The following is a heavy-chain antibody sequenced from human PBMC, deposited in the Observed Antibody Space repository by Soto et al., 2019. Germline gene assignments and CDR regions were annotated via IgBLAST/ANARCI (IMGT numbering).Heavy chain of an antibody. CDR1: GYTFTSYD. CDR3: ARGYCSGGSCYSELDY. D-gene: IGHD2-15*01. J-gene: IGHJ4*02. Sequence: ASVKVSCKASGYTFTSYDINWVRQATGQGLEWMGWMNPNSGNTGYAQKFQGRVTMTRNTSISTAYMELSSLRSEDTAVYYCARGYCSGGSCYSELDYWGQGTLVTVSS. CDR2: MNPNSGNT. V-gene: IGHV1-8*01.